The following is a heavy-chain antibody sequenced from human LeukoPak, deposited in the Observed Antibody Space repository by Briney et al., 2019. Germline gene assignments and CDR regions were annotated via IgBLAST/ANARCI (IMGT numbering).Heavy chain of an antibody. CDR3: ARDSGSGWYHYYYYGMDV. D-gene: IGHD6-19*01. Sequence: GGSLRLSCAASGFTFSSYWMSWIRQAPGKGLEWVSYISSSSSTIYYADSVKGRFTISRDNAKNSLYLQMNSLRAEDTAVYYCARDSGSGWYHYYYYGMDVWGQGTTVTVSS. CDR2: ISSSSSTI. V-gene: IGHV3-11*01. J-gene: IGHJ6*02. CDR1: GFTFSSYW.